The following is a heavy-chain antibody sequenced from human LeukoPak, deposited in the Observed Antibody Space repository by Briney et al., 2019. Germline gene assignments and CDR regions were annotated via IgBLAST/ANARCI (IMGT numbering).Heavy chain of an antibody. CDR2: IYPDDSDA. D-gene: IGHD3-10*01. CDR3: ARGAYGSGSYYNYYGMDV. V-gene: IGHV5-51*01. Sequence: GESLKISCKGSGYNFGTRWFAWVRQMPGKGLEWMGIIYPDDSDARYSPSFQGQVTISADKSINTAYLQWSSLKASDTAIYFCARGAYGSGSYYNYYGMDVWGQGTTVTVSS. J-gene: IGHJ6*02. CDR1: GYNFGTRW.